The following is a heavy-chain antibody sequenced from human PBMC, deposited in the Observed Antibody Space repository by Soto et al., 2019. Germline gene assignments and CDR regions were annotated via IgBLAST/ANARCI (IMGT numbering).Heavy chain of an antibody. J-gene: IGHJ6*02. D-gene: IGHD5-18*01. Sequence: GGSLRLSCAASGFTFSSYAMHWVRQAPGKGLEWVAVISYDGSNKYYADSVKGRFTISRDNSKNTLYLQMNSLRAEDTAVYYCASFSYGGGEMYYYYGMDVWGQGTTVTVSS. CDR2: ISYDGSNK. CDR3: ASFSYGGGEMYYYYGMDV. V-gene: IGHV3-30-3*01. CDR1: GFTFSSYA.